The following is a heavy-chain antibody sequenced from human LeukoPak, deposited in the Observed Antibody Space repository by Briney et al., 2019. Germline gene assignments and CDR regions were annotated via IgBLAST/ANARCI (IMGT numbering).Heavy chain of an antibody. CDR2: TYYRSKWYS. CDR3: ARGSWQLAEEFY. D-gene: IGHD6-6*01. Sequence: SQTLSLTCAISGDSVSSNSTAWHWIRLSPSRGLEWLGRTYYRSKWYSDYSESVKSRITINPDTAKNQLSLQVNSVTAADTAVYYCARGSWQLAEEFYWGQENLVSVSS. J-gene: IGHJ4*02. CDR1: GDSVSSNSTA. V-gene: IGHV6-1*01.